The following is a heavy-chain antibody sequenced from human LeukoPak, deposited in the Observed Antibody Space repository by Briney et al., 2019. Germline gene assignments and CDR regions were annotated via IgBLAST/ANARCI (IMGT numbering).Heavy chain of an antibody. V-gene: IGHV3-23*01. CDR2: ISGSGGST. J-gene: IGHJ3*02. CDR1: GFTFSSYA. D-gene: IGHD2-15*01. Sequence: GGSLRLSCAASGFTFSSYAMSWVRQAPGKGLEWVSAISGSGGSTYYADPVKGRFTISRDNSKNTLYLQMNSLRAEDTAVYYCARGYCSGGSCYFWNDGAFDIWGQGTMVTVSS. CDR3: ARGYCSGGSCYFWNDGAFDI.